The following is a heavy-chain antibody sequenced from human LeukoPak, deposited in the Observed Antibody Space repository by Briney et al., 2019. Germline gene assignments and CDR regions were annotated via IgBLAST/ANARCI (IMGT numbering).Heavy chain of an antibody. CDR2: ISAYNSNT. CDR1: GYTFTSYG. D-gene: IGHD6-6*01. CDR3: ATTIGARLMYFDY. Sequence: ASVKVSCKASGYTFTSYGISWVRQAPGQGLEWMGWISAYNSNTNYAQNLQGRVTMTTDTSTSTAYMEVRSLRSDDTAVYYCATTIGARLMYFDYWGQGTLVTVSS. J-gene: IGHJ4*02. V-gene: IGHV1-18*01.